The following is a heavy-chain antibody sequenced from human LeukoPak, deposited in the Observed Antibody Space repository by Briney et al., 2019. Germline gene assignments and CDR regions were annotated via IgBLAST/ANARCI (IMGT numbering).Heavy chain of an antibody. Sequence: PSETLSLTCTVSGGSLSSSGYYWGWIRQPPGKGLEWIVSIYYGGSTYYNPSLKSRVTISVDTPKNQFSLKLSSVTAADTAMYYCARKYCSGGDCYSNYWGQGTLVTVSS. D-gene: IGHD2-15*01. CDR3: ARKYCSGGDCYSNY. V-gene: IGHV4-39*01. J-gene: IGHJ4*02. CDR2: IYYGGST. CDR1: GGSLSSSGYY.